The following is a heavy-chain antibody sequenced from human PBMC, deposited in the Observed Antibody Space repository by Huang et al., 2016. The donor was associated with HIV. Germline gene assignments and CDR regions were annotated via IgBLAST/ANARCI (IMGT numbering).Heavy chain of an antibody. J-gene: IGHJ4*02. CDR1: EGTFSSYS. CDR2: IIPIVGTT. D-gene: IGHD5-18*01. CDR3: ARAALVNNQYFDY. V-gene: IGHV1-69*13. Sequence: VQLIQSGAEVKKTGSSVRVSCRASEGTFSSYSIGWMRQAPGPGLEWMGGIIPIVGTTTYAQKFQGRVSIAADESTSTAYMDLNSLRSEDTAVYYCARAALVNNQYFDYWGQGTLVTVSS.